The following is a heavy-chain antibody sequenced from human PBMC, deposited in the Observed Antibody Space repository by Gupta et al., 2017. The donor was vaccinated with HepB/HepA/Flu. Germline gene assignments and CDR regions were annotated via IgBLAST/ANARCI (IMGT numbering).Heavy chain of an antibody. Sequence: QVQLVQSGAEVRKPGASMKVSCKTSGYTFTSYDIYWVRQATGQGLEWMGWINPNSGSTTSTQKFQGRVTMTRNTSISTAYMELNSLTSEDTAVYFCARGLLWEPIDYWGQGTLVTVSS. CDR1: GYTFTSYD. CDR2: INPNSGST. D-gene: IGHD1-26*01. J-gene: IGHJ4*02. CDR3: ARGLLWEPIDY. V-gene: IGHV1-8*01.